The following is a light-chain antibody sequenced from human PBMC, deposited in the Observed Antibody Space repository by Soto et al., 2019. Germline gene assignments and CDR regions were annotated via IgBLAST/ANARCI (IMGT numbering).Light chain of an antibody. CDR3: QKYNSAPYT. CDR1: QGISNY. V-gene: IGKV1-27*01. Sequence: DIQMTQSPSSLSASVGDRVTITCRASQGISNYLAWYQQKPGKVPKLLIYAAYTLQSGVPSRVSGSGSGTDFTHTISSLQPEDVANYYCQKYNSAPYTFGQGNKLDIK. CDR2: AAY. J-gene: IGKJ2*01.